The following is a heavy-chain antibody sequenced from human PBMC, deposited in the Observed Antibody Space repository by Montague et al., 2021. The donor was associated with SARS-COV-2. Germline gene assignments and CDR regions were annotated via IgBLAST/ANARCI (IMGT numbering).Heavy chain of an antibody. D-gene: IGHD4-17*01. CDR1: GSSVGSYY. CDR3: ARENTVTTFGGPYYIDS. V-gene: IGHV4-59*02. CDR2: IYDSGST. Sequence: SETLSLTCIVSGSSVGSYYWSWIRQPPGKGLEWIGYIYDSGSTNYSPSLKSRVTISVDTSKNQFSLKLSSVTAADTAVYYCARENTVTTFGGPYYIDSWGQGTLVTVSA. J-gene: IGHJ4*02.